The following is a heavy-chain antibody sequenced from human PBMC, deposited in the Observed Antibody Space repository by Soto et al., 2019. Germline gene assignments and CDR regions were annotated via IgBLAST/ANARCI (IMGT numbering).Heavy chain of an antibody. V-gene: IGHV3-74*01. J-gene: IGHJ4*02. D-gene: IGHD1-1*01. CDR2: IHSDGSRT. CDR3: ARDSNNWYFEY. CDR1: GFTFSSYW. Sequence: GGSLRLSCVSSGFTFSSYWIHWVRQDPGKGLVWISRIHSDGSRTDYAASVKGRFTISRDNAKNTVYLQMNSLRAEDTAVYYCARDSNNWYFEYWGQGTLVTVSS.